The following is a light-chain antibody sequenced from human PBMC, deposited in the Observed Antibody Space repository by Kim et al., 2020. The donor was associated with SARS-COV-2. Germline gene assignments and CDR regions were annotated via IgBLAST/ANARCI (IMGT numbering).Light chain of an antibody. CDR3: QQYSSHWT. V-gene: IGKV1-5*03. J-gene: IGKJ1*01. CDR2: KAS. CDR1: RNISIW. Sequence: SASAGDRVTTTCRASRNISIWLAWYQQIAGKAPKLLFYKASSLESEVPLRFSGSGSGTEFTLTISSLQPDDFATYYCQQYSSHWTFGQGTKVDIK.